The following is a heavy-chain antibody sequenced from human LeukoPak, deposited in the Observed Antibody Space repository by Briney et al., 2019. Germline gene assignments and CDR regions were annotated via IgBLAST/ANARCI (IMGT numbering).Heavy chain of an antibody. CDR2: ISWNSGSI. V-gene: IGHV3-9*01. D-gene: IGHD3-10*01. CDR3: AKARTRFGELLVPSLDY. CDR1: GFTFDDYA. Sequence: GRSLRLSCAASGFTFDDYAMHWVRQAPGKGLEWVSGISWNSGSIGYADSVKGRFTISRDNAKNSLYLQMNSLRAEDTALYYCAKARTRFGELLVPSLDYWGQGTLVTVSS. J-gene: IGHJ4*02.